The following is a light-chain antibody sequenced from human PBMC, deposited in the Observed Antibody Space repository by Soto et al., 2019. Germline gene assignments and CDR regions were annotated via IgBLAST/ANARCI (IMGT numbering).Light chain of an antibody. CDR2: EVS. CDR3: SSYTTSTKVV. J-gene: IGLJ2*01. CDR1: SSDVGGYKY. Sequence: QSALTQAASVSGSPGQSITISCTGTSSDVGGYKYVSWYQQHPGKVPKLIIYEVSNRPSGVSNRFSGSKSGNTASLTISGLQAEDEADYYCSSYTTSTKVVFGGGTQLTVL. V-gene: IGLV2-14*01.